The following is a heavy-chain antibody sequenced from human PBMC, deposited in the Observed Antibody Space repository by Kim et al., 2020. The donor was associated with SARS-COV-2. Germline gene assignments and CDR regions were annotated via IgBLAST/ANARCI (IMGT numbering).Heavy chain of an antibody. J-gene: IGHJ4*02. D-gene: IGHD3-22*01. Sequence: AVSVEGRLAISRDNSKNTMYLQMNSLRAEDTATYYCAKVYQSSGYYHFDCWGEGTLVTVSS. V-gene: IGHV3-23*01. CDR3: AKVYQSSGYYHFDC.